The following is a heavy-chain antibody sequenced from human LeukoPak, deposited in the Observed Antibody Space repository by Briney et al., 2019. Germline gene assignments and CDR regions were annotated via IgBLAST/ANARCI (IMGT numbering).Heavy chain of an antibody. D-gene: IGHD1-7*01. CDR1: GYTFTSYD. Sequence: ASVKVSCKASGYTFTSYDINWVRQATGQGLEWMGWMNPNSGNTGYAQKFQGRVTMTRNTSISTAYMELSSLRSEDTAVYYCATASYELLGWFDPWGQGTLVTVSS. J-gene: IGHJ5*02. CDR2: MNPNSGNT. V-gene: IGHV1-8*01. CDR3: ATASYELLGWFDP.